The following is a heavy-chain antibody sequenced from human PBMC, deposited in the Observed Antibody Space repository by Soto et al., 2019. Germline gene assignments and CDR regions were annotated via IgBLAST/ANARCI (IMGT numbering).Heavy chain of an antibody. CDR3: ARSIARLNWFDP. J-gene: IGHJ5*02. D-gene: IGHD6-6*01. Sequence: LSLTCAVYGGSFSGYYWSWIRQPPGKGLEWIGEINHSGSTNYNPSLKSRVTISVDTSKNQFSLKLSSVTAADTAVYYCARSIARLNWFDPWGQGTLVTVSS. CDR2: INHSGST. CDR1: GGSFSGYY. V-gene: IGHV4-34*01.